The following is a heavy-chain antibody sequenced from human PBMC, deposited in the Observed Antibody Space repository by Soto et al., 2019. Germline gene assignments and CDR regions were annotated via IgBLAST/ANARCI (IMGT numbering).Heavy chain of an antibody. CDR3: ARRIPFGYSMDV. V-gene: IGHV3-64*01. CDR2: ITSNGNYT. D-gene: IGHD2-21*01. Sequence: GGSLRLSCAASGFTFSSYARHWVRQAPGKGLEYVSAITSNGNYTDYASSVKGRFTISRDNSKNTLYLQMGSLRAEDMAVYYCARRIPFGYSMDVWGQGTTVTVSS. J-gene: IGHJ6*02. CDR1: GFTFSSYA.